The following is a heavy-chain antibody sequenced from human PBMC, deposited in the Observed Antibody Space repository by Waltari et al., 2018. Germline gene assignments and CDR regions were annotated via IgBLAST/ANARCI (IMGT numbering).Heavy chain of an antibody. CDR2: INPISGDT. D-gene: IGHD3-3*01. J-gene: IGHJ4*02. V-gene: IGHV1-2*06. CDR1: GYTFTDFF. Sequence: QVQLVQSGAEVKKSGASVKVSCKASGYTFTDFFIHWVRQAPGQGLGGRGRINPISGDTSYAQRFQGRVTMTGDTSITTAYMELTGLRSDDTAFYYWARSGGGTTTFGVAEWGQGSLVTVSS. CDR3: ARSGGGTTTFGVAE.